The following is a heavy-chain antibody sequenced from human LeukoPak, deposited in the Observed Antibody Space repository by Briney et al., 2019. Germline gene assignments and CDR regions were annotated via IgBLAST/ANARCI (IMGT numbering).Heavy chain of an antibody. V-gene: IGHV4-4*07. CDR1: GGSNSSYY. Sequence: SETLSLTCTVSGGSNSSYYWSWIRQPAGKGLEWIGRIYSSGSTTYNPSLKSRVTMSVDTSKNQFSLKVTSVTAADTAVHYCARDSGTTGEVKFDPWGQGTLVTVSS. CDR3: ARDSGTTGEVKFDP. D-gene: IGHD3-10*01. CDR2: IYSSGST. J-gene: IGHJ5*02.